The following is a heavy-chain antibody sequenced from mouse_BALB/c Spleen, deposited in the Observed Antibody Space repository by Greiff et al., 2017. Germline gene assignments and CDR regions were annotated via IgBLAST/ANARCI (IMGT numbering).Heavy chain of an antibody. V-gene: IGHV5-4*02. CDR2: ISDGGSYT. Sequence: EVMLVESGGGLVKPGGSLKLSCAASGFTFSDYYMYWVRQTPEKRLEWVATISDGGSYTYYPDSVKGRFTISRDNAKNNLYLQMSSLKSEDTAMYYCARDRAYYRYDDWYFDVWGAGTTVTVSS. CDR1: GFTFSDYY. J-gene: IGHJ1*01. D-gene: IGHD2-14*01. CDR3: ARDRAYYRYDDWYFDV.